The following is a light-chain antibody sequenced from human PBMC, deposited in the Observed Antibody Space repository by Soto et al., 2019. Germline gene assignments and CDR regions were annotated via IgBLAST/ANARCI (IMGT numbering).Light chain of an antibody. CDR2: DAS. V-gene: IGKV1-5*01. J-gene: IGKJ4*01. CDR3: QQANSFPLT. CDR1: QSITTW. Sequence: DIQMTQSPSTQAASLGDRVVITCRASQSITTWLAWYQQKPAKAPKLLIYDASSLESGVPSRFSGSGSGTEFTLTISSLQPEDFAIYYCQQANSFPLTFGGGTKVDIK.